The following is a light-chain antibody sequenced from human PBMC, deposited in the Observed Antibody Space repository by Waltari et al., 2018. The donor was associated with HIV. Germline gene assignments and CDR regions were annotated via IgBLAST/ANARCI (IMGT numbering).Light chain of an antibody. CDR1: QSISSW. Sequence: DIQMTQSPSTLSASVGDRVTITCRASQSISSWLAWYQQKPGKAPKLLIYKASSLESGVPSRFSGSGSGTEFTLTISSLQPDDFATHYCQQYNSYRTFGGGTKVEIK. V-gene: IGKV1-5*03. J-gene: IGKJ4*01. CDR2: KAS. CDR3: QQYNSYRT.